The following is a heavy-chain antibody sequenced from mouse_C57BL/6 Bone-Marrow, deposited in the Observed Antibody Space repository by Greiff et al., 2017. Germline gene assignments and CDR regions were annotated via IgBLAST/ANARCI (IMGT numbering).Heavy chain of an antibody. D-gene: IGHD1-1*01. CDR2: ISSGGSYT. CDR3: AITSFFDY. Sequence: EVQGVESGGDLVKPGGSLKLSCAASGFTFSSYGMSWVRQTPDKRLEWVATISSGGSYTYYPDSVKGRFTISRDNAKNTLYLQMSSLKSEDTAMYYCAITSFFDYWGQGTTLTVSS. J-gene: IGHJ2*01. CDR1: GFTFSSYG. V-gene: IGHV5-6*01.